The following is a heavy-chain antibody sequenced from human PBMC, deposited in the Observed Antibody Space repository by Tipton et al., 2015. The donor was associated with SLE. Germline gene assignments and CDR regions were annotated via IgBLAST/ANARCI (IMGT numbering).Heavy chain of an antibody. CDR1: GGSITSGNYY. J-gene: IGHJ4*02. V-gene: IGHV4-30-4*01. CDR3: ARDGIAAAATDYFDY. CDR2: IFKSGSS. Sequence: TLSLTCTVSGGSITSGNYYWSWIRQPPGKGLEWIAHIFKSGSSNYSPSLKSRLMISRDTSKNQFSLRLSSVTVADTAVYYCARDGIAAAATDYFDYWGQGTLVTVSS. D-gene: IGHD6-13*01.